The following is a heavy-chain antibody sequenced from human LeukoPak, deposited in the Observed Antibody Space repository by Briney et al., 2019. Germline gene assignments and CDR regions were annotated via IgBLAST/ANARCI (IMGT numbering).Heavy chain of an antibody. Sequence: SETLSLTCTVSGGSISSYYWSWIRQPPGKGLEWIGYIYYSGSTNYNPSLKSRVTISVDTSKNQFSLKLSSVTAADTAVYYCARVGGGGYSYSRIKDWFDPWGQGTLVTVSS. CDR2: IYYSGST. V-gene: IGHV4-59*12. CDR1: GGSISSYY. D-gene: IGHD5-18*01. CDR3: ARVGGGGYSYSRIKDWFDP. J-gene: IGHJ5*02.